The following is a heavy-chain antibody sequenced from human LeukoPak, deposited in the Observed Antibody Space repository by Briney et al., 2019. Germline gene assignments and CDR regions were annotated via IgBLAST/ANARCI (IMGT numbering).Heavy chain of an antibody. D-gene: IGHD3/OR15-3a*01. Sequence: GGSLRLSCAASGFTFSSHGMNWVRQAPGKGLEWVAIIWYDGTNKYFADSVKGRFTISRDNSKNTLYLQMNSLRAEDTAVYFCARDGLGIDSWGQGTLVTVSS. CDR3: ARDGLGIDS. CDR2: IWYDGTNK. J-gene: IGHJ5*01. CDR1: GFTFSSHG. V-gene: IGHV3-33*01.